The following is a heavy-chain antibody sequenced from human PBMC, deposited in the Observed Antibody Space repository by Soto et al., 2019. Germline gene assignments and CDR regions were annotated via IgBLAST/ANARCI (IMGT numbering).Heavy chain of an antibody. CDR3: ARGHLAVVPVASWFYYMDV. CDR2: INAGNGNT. V-gene: IGHV1-3*01. J-gene: IGHJ6*03. D-gene: IGHD2-2*01. Sequence: ASVKVSCKASGYTFTNYAVHWVRQAPGQRLERMGWINAGNGNTRFSQNLQGRVTITRDTSARTVYTELSSLRSEDTAVYYCARGHLAVVPVASWFYYMDVWGKGTTVPSP. CDR1: GYTFTNYA.